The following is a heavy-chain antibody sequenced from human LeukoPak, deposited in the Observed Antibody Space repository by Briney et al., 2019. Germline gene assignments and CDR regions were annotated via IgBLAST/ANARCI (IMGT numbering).Heavy chain of an antibody. CDR1: GGSISSYY. CDR3: ARGRAVADFDY. V-gene: IGHV4-59*01. D-gene: IGHD6-19*01. Sequence: PSETLSLTCTVSGGSISSYYWSWIRQPPGKGLEWIGYIYYSGSTNYNPSPKSRVTISVNTSKNQFSLKLSSVTAADTAVYYCARGRAVADFDYWGQGTLVTVSS. CDR2: IYYSGST. J-gene: IGHJ4*02.